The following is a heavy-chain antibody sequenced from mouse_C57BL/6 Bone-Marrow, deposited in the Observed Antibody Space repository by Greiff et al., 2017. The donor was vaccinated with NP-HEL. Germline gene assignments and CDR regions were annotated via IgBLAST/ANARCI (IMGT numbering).Heavy chain of an antibody. CDR3: AKKGDYGSSYWYFDV. V-gene: IGHV2-5*01. J-gene: IGHJ1*03. CDR1: GFSLTSYG. Sequence: QVQLKQSGPGLVQPSQSLSITCTVSGFSLTSYGVHWVRQSPGKGLEWLGVIWRGGSTDYNAAFMSRLSITKDNSKSQVFFKMNSLQADDTAIYDCAKKGDYGSSYWYFDVWGTGTTVTVSS. CDR2: IWRGGST. D-gene: IGHD1-1*01.